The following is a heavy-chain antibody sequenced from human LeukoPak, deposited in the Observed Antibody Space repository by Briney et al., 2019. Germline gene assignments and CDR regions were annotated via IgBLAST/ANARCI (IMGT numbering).Heavy chain of an antibody. J-gene: IGHJ4*02. CDR2: ISSSSYI. Sequence: PGGSLRLSCAASGFTFSSYSMNWVRQAPGKGLGWVSSISSSSYIYYADSVKGRFTISRDNAKNSLYLQMNSLRAEDTAVYYCARDEEAVAGQYWGQGTLVTVSS. D-gene: IGHD6-19*01. CDR3: ARDEEAVAGQY. CDR1: GFTFSSYS. V-gene: IGHV3-21*01.